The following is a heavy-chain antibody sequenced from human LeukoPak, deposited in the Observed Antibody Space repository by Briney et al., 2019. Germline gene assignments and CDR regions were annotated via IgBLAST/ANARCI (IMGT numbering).Heavy chain of an antibody. CDR2: IIPIFGTA. CDR1: GGTFSSYA. J-gene: IGHJ4*02. CDR3: ARGGGYSVKPFDY. Sequence: ASVKVSCKASGGTFSSYAIRWVRQAPGQGLEWMGGIIPIFGTANYAQKFKGRVTITADESTSTAYMELSSLRSEDTAAYYCARGGGYSVKPFDYWGQGTLVTVSS. V-gene: IGHV1-69*13. D-gene: IGHD6-25*01.